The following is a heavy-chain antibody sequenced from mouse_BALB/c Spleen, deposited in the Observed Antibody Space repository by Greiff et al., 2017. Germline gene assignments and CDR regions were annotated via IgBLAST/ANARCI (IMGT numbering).Heavy chain of an antibody. CDR2: ISYSGST. Sequence: EVQLKESGPGLVKPSQSLSLTCTVTGYSITSDYAWNWIRQFPGNKLEWMGYISYSGSTSYNPSLKSRISITRDTSKNQFFLQLNSVTTEDTATYYCARGGYYGNFFAYWGQGTLVTVSA. CDR1: GYSITSDYA. J-gene: IGHJ3*01. V-gene: IGHV3-2*02. D-gene: IGHD2-1*01. CDR3: ARGGYYGNFFAY.